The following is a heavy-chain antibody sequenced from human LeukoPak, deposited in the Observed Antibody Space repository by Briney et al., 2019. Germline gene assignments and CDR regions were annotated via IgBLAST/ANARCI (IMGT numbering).Heavy chain of an antibody. CDR2: ISSSGSTI. CDR1: GFTFSSYE. D-gene: IGHD6-19*01. V-gene: IGHV3-48*03. Sequence: GGSLRLPCAASGFTFSSYEMNWVRQAPGKGLEWVSYISSSGSTIYYADSVKGRFTISRDNAKNSLYLQMNSLRAEDTAVYYCARDPLKSYSSGWYQGYFDYWGQGTLVTVSS. CDR3: ARDPLKSYSSGWYQGYFDY. J-gene: IGHJ4*02.